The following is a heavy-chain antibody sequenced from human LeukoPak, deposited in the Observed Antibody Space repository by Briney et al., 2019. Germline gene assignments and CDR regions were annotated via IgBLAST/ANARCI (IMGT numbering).Heavy chain of an antibody. Sequence: GGSLRLSCAASGFTFSIYWMSWVREAPGKGVEGVANIKQDGSEKYYMDSVKGRFTISKDNAKNSLYLQMNSLRAEDTAVYYCATRITMVRGVRPDAFDIWGQGTMVTVSS. CDR2: IKQDGSEK. CDR3: ATRITMVRGVRPDAFDI. V-gene: IGHV3-7*01. J-gene: IGHJ3*02. CDR1: GFTFSIYW. D-gene: IGHD3-10*01.